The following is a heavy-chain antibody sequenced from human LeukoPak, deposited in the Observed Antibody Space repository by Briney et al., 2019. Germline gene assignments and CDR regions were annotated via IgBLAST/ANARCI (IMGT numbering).Heavy chain of an antibody. CDR3: AKDLLVSGWFDP. CDR2: ISGSGGST. D-gene: IGHD6-6*01. V-gene: IGHV3-23*01. CDR1: GFTFSSHA. J-gene: IGHJ5*02. Sequence: PGGSLRLSCAASGFTFSSHAMGWVRQAPGKGLEWVSAISGSGGSTYYADSVKGRFTISRDNSKNTLYLQMNSLRAEDTAVYYCAKDLLVSGWFDPWGQGTLVTVSS.